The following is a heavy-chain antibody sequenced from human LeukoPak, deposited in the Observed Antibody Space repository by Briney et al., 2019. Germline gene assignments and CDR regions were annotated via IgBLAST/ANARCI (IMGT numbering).Heavy chain of an antibody. CDR2: ITGSGGNT. V-gene: IGHV3-23*01. CDR1: GFTFSSYA. J-gene: IGHJ6*02. Sequence: GGSLRLSCAASGFTFSSYAMSWVRQAPGKGLEWVSVITGSGGNTYYADSVKGRFTISKDNSKNTVHLQMSSLRVDDTAVYYCAKAASSSWPSYYYGMDVWGQGTTVTVSS. CDR3: AKAASSSWPSYYYGMDV. D-gene: IGHD6-13*01.